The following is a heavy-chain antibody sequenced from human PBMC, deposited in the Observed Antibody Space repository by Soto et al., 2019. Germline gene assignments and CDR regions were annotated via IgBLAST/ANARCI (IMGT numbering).Heavy chain of an antibody. J-gene: IGHJ4*02. CDR1: CGSISSGGYS. CDR2: VFHSGST. CDR3: ARGSYGTGADY. Sequence: TLSLTCTVSCGSISSGGYSWSWIRQPPGKGLEWIGYVFHSGSTYYSPSLKSRVTISVDGSKNQFSLKLSSVTAADTAVYYCARGSYGTGADYGGQGTLVTVSS. V-gene: IGHV4-30-2*01. D-gene: IGHD3-10*01.